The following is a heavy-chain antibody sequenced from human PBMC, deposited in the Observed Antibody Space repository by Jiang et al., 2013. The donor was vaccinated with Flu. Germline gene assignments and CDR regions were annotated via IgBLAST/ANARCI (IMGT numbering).Heavy chain of an antibody. Sequence: IIYPGDSDTRYSPSFQGQVTISADKSISTAYLQWSSLKASDTAMYYCARPRGAIYDAFDIWGQGTMVTVSS. D-gene: IGHD2-21*01. CDR2: IYPGDSDT. CDR3: ARPRGAIYDAFDI. J-gene: IGHJ3*02. V-gene: IGHV5-51*01.